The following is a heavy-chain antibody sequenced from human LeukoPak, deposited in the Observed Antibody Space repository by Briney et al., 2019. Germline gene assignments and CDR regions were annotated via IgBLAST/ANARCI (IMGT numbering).Heavy chain of an antibody. J-gene: IGHJ4*02. CDR1: GGSISSYY. CDR3: ARDDSSGWYMTD. V-gene: IGHV4-59*01. Sequence: PSETLSLTCTASGGSISSYYWSWIRQPPGKGLEWIGYIYYSGSTNYNPSLKSRVTISVDTSKNQFSLKLSSVTAADTAVYYCARDDSSGWYMTDWGQGTLVTVSS. D-gene: IGHD6-19*01. CDR2: IYYSGST.